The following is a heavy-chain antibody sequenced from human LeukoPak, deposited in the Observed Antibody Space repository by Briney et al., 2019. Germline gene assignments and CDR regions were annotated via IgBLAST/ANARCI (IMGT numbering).Heavy chain of an antibody. CDR1: VGSISSSSYY. CDR3: ARQYIVVVQAWYFDL. J-gene: IGHJ2*01. V-gene: IGHV4-39*01. D-gene: IGHD2-2*01. CDR2: IYYSGST. Sequence: SETLSLTCTVSVGSISSSSYYWGWIRQPPGKGLEWIGSIYYSGSTYYNPSLKNRVTISVDTSKNQFSLKLSSVTAADTAVYYGARQYIVVVQAWYFDLWGRGTLVTVSS.